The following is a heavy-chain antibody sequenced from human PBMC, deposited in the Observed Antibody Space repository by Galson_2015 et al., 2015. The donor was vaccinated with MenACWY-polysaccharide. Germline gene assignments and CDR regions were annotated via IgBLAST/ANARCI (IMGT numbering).Heavy chain of an antibody. D-gene: IGHD4-17*01. CDR1: GFTFSSYG. CDR3: AKERTTVDI. V-gene: IGHV3-23*01. J-gene: IGHJ3*02. Sequence: SLRLSCAASGFTFSSYGMSWVRQAPGKGLEWVSGISGRGGSKYYADSVKGRFTISRDNSKNTLYLQMNSLRADDTAVYYCAKERTTVDIWGQATMVTVSS. CDR2: ISGRGGSK.